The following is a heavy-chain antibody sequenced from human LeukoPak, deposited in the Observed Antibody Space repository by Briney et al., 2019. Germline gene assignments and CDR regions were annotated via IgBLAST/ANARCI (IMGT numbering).Heavy chain of an antibody. CDR2: IYYSGST. D-gene: IGHD3-3*01. CDR3: AREGWSGSGGYNWFDP. J-gene: IGHJ5*02. Sequence: SETLSLTCTVSGGSISSSSYYWGWIRQPPGKGLEWIGSIYYSGSTYYNPSLKSRVTISVDTSKNQFSLKLSSVTAADTAVYYCAREGWSGSGGYNWFDPWGQGTLVTVSS. V-gene: IGHV4-39*07. CDR1: GGSISSSSYY.